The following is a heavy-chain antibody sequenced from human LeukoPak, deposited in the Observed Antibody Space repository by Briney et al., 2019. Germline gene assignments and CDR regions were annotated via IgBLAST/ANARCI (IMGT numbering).Heavy chain of an antibody. D-gene: IGHD3-9*01. CDR2: ISAYNGNT. V-gene: IGHV1-18*01. J-gene: IGHJ1*01. CDR3: ARDGYYDVLTGYLFQH. Sequence: GASVKVSCEASCYTFTTYGISWVRQAPVQGLEWMGWISAYNGNTNYAQKVQGRVTMTTDTSTSTAYMDLRSLRSDDTAVYYCARDGYYDVLTGYLFQHWGQGTLVTVSS. CDR1: CYTFTTYG.